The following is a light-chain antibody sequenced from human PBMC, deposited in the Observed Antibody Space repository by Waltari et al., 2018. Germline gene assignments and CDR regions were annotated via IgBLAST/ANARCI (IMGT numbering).Light chain of an antibody. V-gene: IGLV2-14*01. CDR1: SSAVGAYNS. CDR2: GVS. CDR3: SSYTTSSTVV. Sequence: QSALTQPASVSGSPGQSIAISCTGTSSAVGAYNSVSWYRQHPGKAPKFMIYGVSNRPSGVSNRFSGSKSGNTASLTISGLQAEDEADYYCSSYTTSSTVVFGGGTKVTVL. J-gene: IGLJ2*01.